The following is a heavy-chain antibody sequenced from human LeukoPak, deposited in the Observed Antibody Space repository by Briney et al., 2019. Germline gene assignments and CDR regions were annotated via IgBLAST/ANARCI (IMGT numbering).Heavy chain of an antibody. V-gene: IGHV4-39*01. CDR3: ARQETMVRGVIIPYYFDY. Sequence: PSETLSLTCTVSGGSISSSSYYWGWIRQPPGKGLEWIGSIYYSGSTYYNPSLKSRVTISVDTSKNQFSLKLSSVTAADTAVYYCARQETMVRGVIIPYYFDYWDQGTLVTVSS. CDR2: IYYSGST. CDR1: GGSISSSSYY. D-gene: IGHD3-10*01. J-gene: IGHJ4*02.